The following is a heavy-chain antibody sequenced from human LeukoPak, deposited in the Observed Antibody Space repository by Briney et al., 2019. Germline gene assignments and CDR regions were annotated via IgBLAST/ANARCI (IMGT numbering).Heavy chain of an antibody. CDR1: GFTFSTYG. J-gene: IGHJ3*02. D-gene: IGHD3-10*01. CDR2: IRYDGSNN. V-gene: IGHV3-30*02. CDR3: AKDGRQRKTYYYGSGSANAFDI. Sequence: GGSLRLSCAASGFTFSTYGMHWVRQAPGKGLEWVACIRYDGSNNYYADSVKGRFTISRDNSKNTLYLQMNSLRAEDTAVYYCAKDGRQRKTYYYGSGSANAFDIWGQGTMVSVSS.